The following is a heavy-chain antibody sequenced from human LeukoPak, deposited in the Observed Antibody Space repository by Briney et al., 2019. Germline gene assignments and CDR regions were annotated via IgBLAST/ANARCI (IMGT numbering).Heavy chain of an antibody. Sequence: PETLSLTCTASGGSISSYSWSWIRQPPEKGLEWIGYIYTSGSTNYHPSLKSRVTISVDTSKNQFSLKLNSVTAADTAVYYCARLDRFGANYYYMDVWGKGTSVTVSS. J-gene: IGHJ6*03. CDR2: IYTSGST. CDR1: GGSISSYS. D-gene: IGHD3-10*01. CDR3: ARLDRFGANYYYMDV. V-gene: IGHV4-4*09.